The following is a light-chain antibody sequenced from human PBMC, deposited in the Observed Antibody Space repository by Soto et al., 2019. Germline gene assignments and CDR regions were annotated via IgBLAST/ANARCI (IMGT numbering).Light chain of an antibody. Sequence: IVLTQSPATLPLFPGERATLSCRASQSVSSYLAWYQQKPGQAPRLLIYDASNRATGIPARFSGSGSGTDFTLTISSLEPEDFAVYYCQQRSNWPPITFGQGTRLEIK. CDR1: QSVSSY. CDR2: DAS. CDR3: QQRSNWPPIT. J-gene: IGKJ5*01. V-gene: IGKV3-11*01.